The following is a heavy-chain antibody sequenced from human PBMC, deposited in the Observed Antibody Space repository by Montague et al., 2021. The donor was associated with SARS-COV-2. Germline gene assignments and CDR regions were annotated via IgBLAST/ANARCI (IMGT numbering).Heavy chain of an antibody. V-gene: IGHV4-59*08. CDR3: ARLTVNYGDLWGYYHGMDV. D-gene: IGHD4-17*01. CDR1: GGSMSSTY. J-gene: IGHJ6*02. Sequence: SETLSFTCPVSGGSMSSTYWSWVRQPPGKGLEWIGCIYYSGRAFYNPSLKSRVTISVDTSKNQFSLNLSSVTAADTAVYYCARLTVNYGDLWGYYHGMDVWGQGTTVTVSS. CDR2: IYYSGRA.